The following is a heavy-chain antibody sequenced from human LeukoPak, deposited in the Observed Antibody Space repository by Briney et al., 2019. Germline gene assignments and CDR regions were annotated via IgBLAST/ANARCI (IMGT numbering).Heavy chain of an antibody. J-gene: IGHJ6*02. Sequence: GASVKVSCKASGYTFTSYYMHWVRQAPGQGLEWMGWINTNTGNPTYAQGFTGRFVFSLDTSVSTAYLQISSLKAEDTAVYYCARDLFNLHYYYGTDVWGQGTTVTVSS. V-gene: IGHV7-4-1*02. CDR2: INTNTGNP. CDR1: GYTFTSYY. D-gene: IGHD3-10*02. CDR3: ARDLFNLHYYYGTDV.